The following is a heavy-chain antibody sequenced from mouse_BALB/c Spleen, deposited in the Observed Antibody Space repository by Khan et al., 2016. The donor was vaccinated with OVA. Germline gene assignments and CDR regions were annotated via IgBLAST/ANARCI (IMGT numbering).Heavy chain of an antibody. D-gene: IGHD3-3*01. J-gene: IGHJ2*01. V-gene: IGHV3-2*02. CDR3: ARTARIKY. CDR2: ISYSGST. CDR1: GYSITSGYG. Sequence: EVELVESGPGLVKPSQSLSLTCTVTGYSITSGYGWNWIRQFPGNKLEWMGYISYSGSTNYNPSLKSRISITRDTSKNQYFLHVNSVPTEDTATYYCARTARIKYWGQGTTLTVSS.